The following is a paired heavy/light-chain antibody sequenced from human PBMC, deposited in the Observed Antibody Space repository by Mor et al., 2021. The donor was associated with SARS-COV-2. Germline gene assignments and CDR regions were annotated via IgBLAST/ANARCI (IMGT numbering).Light chain of an antibody. CDR1: QSVFYSSENKNF. CDR3: QQYYSTPLT. J-gene: IGKJ5*01. V-gene: IGKV4-1*01. CDR2: WAS. Sequence: DIVLTQSPDSLAVSLGERATINCKSSQSVFYSSENKNFLAWYQQKPGQPPKLLIYWASTRASGVPDRFSGSGSGTDFTLTISSLQTEDVAVYYCQQYYSTPLTFGQGTRLEI.
Heavy chain of an antibody. CDR3: ARLSSAG. CDR2: SRSKTYSHTT. V-gene: IGHV3-72*01. CDR1: GFTLSDHN. D-gene: IGHD6-6*01. Sequence: EVQLVESGGGLVQPGGSLRLSCVASGFTLSDHNMDWVRQAPGKGLEWVGRSRSKTYSHTTEYAASVKGRFSISRDNSKNSVYLQMNSLKTEDTAVYYCARLSSAGWGQGTLVTVSS. J-gene: IGHJ4*02.